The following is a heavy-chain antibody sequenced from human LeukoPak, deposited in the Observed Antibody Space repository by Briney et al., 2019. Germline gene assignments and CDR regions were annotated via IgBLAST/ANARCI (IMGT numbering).Heavy chain of an antibody. D-gene: IGHD2-15*01. V-gene: IGHV4-59*08. Sequence: SQTVSLTCTVSGGSIRSYYWSWIRQSPGKGLEWIGYIYYNGSTKYNLSLKGRLSISLDTANNHFSLKLSSVTAADAAVYYCAGTVGGPNWFDSWGQGTQVRVSS. J-gene: IGHJ5*01. CDR3: AGTVGGPNWFDS. CDR2: IYYNGST. CDR1: GGSIRSYY.